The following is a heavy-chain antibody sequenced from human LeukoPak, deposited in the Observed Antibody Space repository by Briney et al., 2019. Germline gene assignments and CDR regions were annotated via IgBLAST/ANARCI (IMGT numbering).Heavy chain of an antibody. CDR1: GYTFTSYD. J-gene: IGHJ6*02. V-gene: IGHV1-2*06. CDR3: AREHCSSTSCYTGMDV. Sequence: ASVKVSCKASGYTFTSYDINWVRQATGQGLEWMGRINPNSGGTNYAQKFQGRVTMTRDTSISTAYMELSRLRSDDTAVYYCAREHCSSTSCYTGMDVWGQGTTVTVSS. D-gene: IGHD2-2*02. CDR2: INPNSGGT.